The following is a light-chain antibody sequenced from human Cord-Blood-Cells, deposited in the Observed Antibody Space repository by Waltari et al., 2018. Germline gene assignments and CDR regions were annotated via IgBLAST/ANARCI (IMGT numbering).Light chain of an antibody. CDR2: DAF. V-gene: IGKV1-5*01. CDR1: QSISSW. Sequence: DIQMTQSPSTLSASVRERVTITCQASQSISSWFAWYQQKPGKAPKLLIYDAFSLESGVPSRFSGSGSGTAFTLTISILQPDDFATYYCQQYNSYWTFGQGTKVEIK. J-gene: IGKJ1*01. CDR3: QQYNSYWT.